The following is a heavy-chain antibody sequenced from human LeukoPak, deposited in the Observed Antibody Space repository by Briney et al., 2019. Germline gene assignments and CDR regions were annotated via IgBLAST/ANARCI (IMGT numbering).Heavy chain of an antibody. CDR2: IYSDDGT. CDR3: ATDGHLWTGIFVY. V-gene: IGHV3-66*01. Sequence: GGSLRLSCAASGFSFSTFAMSWVRHAPGKGLEWVSLIYSDDGTSYADSVKGRFTISRDNSKNTLYLQMNSLRAEDTAVYYCATDGHLWTGIFVYWGQGTLVTVSS. D-gene: IGHD3-10*02. J-gene: IGHJ4*02. CDR1: GFSFSTFA.